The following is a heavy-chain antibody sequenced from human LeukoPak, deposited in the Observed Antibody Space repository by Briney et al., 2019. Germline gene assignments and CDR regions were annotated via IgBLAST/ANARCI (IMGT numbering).Heavy chain of an antibody. V-gene: IGHV3-48*03. J-gene: IGHJ4*02. Sequence: GGSLRLSCAASGFTFSSYEMNWVHQAPGKGLEWVSYISSGGSTIYYADSVKGRFTISRDNAKNSLYLQMNSLRAEDTAVYYCARAGTMPYFDHWGQGTLVTVSS. D-gene: IGHD2-2*01. CDR2: ISSGGSTI. CDR3: ARAGTMPYFDH. CDR1: GFTFSSYE.